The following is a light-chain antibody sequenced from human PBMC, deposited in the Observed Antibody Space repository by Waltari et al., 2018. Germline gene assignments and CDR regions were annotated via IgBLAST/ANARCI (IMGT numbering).Light chain of an antibody. CDR1: QTLLYISNNKNY. V-gene: IGKV4-1*01. CDR3: QQYYDIPYT. Sequence: DIVMTQSPESLAVSLGERATIRCKSSQTLLYISNNKNYLSLYQQKPGQPPRLLMYWASTRESGVPDRFSGSGSGTDFTLTIGSLQAEDVAVYYCQQYYDIPYTFGQGTKLEIK. J-gene: IGKJ2*01. CDR2: WAS.